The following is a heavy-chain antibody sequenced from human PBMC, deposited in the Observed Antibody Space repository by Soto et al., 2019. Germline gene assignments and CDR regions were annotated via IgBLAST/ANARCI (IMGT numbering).Heavy chain of an antibody. CDR1: GYTFTGYY. D-gene: IGHD1-7*01. Sequence: QVQLVQSGAEVKKSGASVKVSCKASGYTFTGYYIHWVRQAPGQGPEWMGEIGPNRGDTRYAQKFQGRVTMTRDTSITTVYRELSNLSPDDTAVYYCGRGRSGELVVFYWGQGTLVTVYS. CDR2: IGPNRGDT. J-gene: IGHJ4*02. V-gene: IGHV1-2*02. CDR3: GRGRSGELVVFY.